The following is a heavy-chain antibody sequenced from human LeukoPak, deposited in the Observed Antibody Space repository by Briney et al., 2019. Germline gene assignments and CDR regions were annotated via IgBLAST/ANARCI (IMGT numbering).Heavy chain of an antibody. CDR1: GGSISSYY. V-gene: IGHV4-59*08. CDR3: ARQGSSSGWIHY. Sequence: SETLSLTCTVSGGSISSYYWSWIRQPPGKGLEWIGYIYYSGSTNYNPSLKSRVTISVDTSKNQFSLKLSSVTAADTAVYYCARQGSSSGWIHYWGQGTLVTVSS. CDR2: IYYSGST. J-gene: IGHJ4*02. D-gene: IGHD6-19*01.